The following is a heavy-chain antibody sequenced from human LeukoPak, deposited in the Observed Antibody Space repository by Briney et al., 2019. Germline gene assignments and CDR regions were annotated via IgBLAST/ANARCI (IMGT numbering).Heavy chain of an antibody. CDR2: INHSGST. Sequence: PSETLSLTCAVYGGSFSGYYWSWIRQPPGKGLEWIGEINHSGSTNYNPSLKSRVTISVDTSKNQFSLKLSSVTAADTAVYYCARGIGDDYVWGSYLLFDYWGQGTLVTVSS. V-gene: IGHV4-34*01. CDR3: ARGIGDDYVWGSYLLFDY. CDR1: GGSFSGYY. J-gene: IGHJ4*02. D-gene: IGHD3-16*02.